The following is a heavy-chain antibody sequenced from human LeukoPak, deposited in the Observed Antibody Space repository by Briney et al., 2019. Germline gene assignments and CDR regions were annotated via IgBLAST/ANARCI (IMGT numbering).Heavy chain of an antibody. CDR1: GGSFSGYY. Sequence: SETLSLTCAVYGGSFSGYYWSWIRQPPGKGLEWIGEINHSGSTNYNPSLKRRVTISVDTSKHQFSMKLSSVTAADTAVYYCARVSIAVAGWFDPWGQGTLVTVSS. CDR3: ARVSIAVAGWFDP. V-gene: IGHV4-34*01. CDR2: INHSGST. J-gene: IGHJ5*02. D-gene: IGHD6-19*01.